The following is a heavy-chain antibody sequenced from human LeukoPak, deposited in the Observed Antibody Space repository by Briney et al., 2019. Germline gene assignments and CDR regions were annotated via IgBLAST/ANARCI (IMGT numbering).Heavy chain of an antibody. D-gene: IGHD4-17*01. CDR2: INHSGST. Sequence: KSSETLSLTCAVYGGSFSGYYWSWIRQPPGKGLEWTGEINHSGSTNYNPSLKSRVTISVDTSKNQFSLKLSSVTAADTAVYYCARREFTVTRGCFQHWGQGTLVTVSS. V-gene: IGHV4-34*01. CDR3: ARREFTVTRGCFQH. CDR1: GGSFSGYY. J-gene: IGHJ1*01.